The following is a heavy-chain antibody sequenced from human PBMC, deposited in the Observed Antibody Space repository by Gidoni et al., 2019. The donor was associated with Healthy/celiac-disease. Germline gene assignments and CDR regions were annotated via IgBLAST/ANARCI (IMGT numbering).Heavy chain of an antibody. CDR2: ISSSGSTI. J-gene: IGHJ5*02. Sequence: EVQLVESGGGLVQPGGSLRLSCAASGFTLGSYEMNWVRQAPGKGLEWVSYISSSGSTIYYADSVKGRFTISRDNAKNSLYLQMNSLRAEDTAVYYCARDKDPYIAARPGWFDPWGQGTLVTVSS. V-gene: IGHV3-48*03. D-gene: IGHD6-6*01. CDR3: ARDKDPYIAARPGWFDP. CDR1: GFTLGSYE.